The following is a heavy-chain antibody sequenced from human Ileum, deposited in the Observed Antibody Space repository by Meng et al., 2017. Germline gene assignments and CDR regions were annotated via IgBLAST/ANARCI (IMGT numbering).Heavy chain of an antibody. D-gene: IGHD6-13*01. CDR2: IYSTGGA. CDR1: SGSLTNYF. J-gene: IGHJ4*02. Sequence: GSLRLSCSVSSGSLTNYFWSWIRQPAGKGLEGIGRIYSTGGANYNPSLESRVTMSVDTAKNQVSLKLTSVTAADTAVYYCGRETPASTGRPLDSWGQGTLVTVSS. V-gene: IGHV4-4*07. CDR3: GRETPASTGRPLDS.